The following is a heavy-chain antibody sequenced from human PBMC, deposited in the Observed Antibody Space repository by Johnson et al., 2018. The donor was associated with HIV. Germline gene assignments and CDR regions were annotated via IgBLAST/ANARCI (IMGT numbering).Heavy chain of an antibody. Sequence: SCAASGFTFDDYGMSWVRQAPGKGLEWVSGINWNGGSTGYADSVKGRFTISRDNAKNSLYLQMNSLRAEDTALYYCAKASNYYDSSRHAFDIWGQGTMVTVSS. V-gene: IGHV3-20*04. CDR1: GFTFDDYG. D-gene: IGHD3-22*01. CDR2: INWNGGST. CDR3: AKASNYYDSSRHAFDI. J-gene: IGHJ3*02.